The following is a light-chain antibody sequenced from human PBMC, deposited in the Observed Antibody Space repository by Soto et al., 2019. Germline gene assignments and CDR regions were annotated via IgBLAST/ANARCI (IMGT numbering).Light chain of an antibody. J-gene: IGKJ2*01. CDR3: HQFGSSPPAFT. CDR1: QSVRTRY. Sequence: ESMLTQSPGTLSLSPGERATLSCRASQSVRTRYLAWYQQKPGQAPRFLIYGASIRATGIPDRFSGSGSGTDFTLTISRLKPEDFAVYYCHQFGSSPPAFTFGQGTKLEI. V-gene: IGKV3-20*01. CDR2: GAS.